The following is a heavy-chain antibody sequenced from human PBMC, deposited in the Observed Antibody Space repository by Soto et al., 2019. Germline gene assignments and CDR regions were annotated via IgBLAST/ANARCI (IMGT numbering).Heavy chain of an antibody. Sequence: QVQLVQSGAEVKKPGSSVKVSCKASGGTFSSYAISWVRQAPGQGLDWRGGIIPIFGTANYAQKFQGRVTITADESTSTAYMELSSLRSEDTAVYYCARGGCSSTSCYGTRYGMDVWGQGTTVTVSS. CDR3: ARGGCSSTSCYGTRYGMDV. CDR1: GGTFSSYA. V-gene: IGHV1-69*01. J-gene: IGHJ6*02. CDR2: IIPIFGTA. D-gene: IGHD2-2*01.